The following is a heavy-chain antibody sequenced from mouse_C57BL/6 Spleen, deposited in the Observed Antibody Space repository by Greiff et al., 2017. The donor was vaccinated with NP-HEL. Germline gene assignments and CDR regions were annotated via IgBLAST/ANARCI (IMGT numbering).Heavy chain of an antibody. Sequence: EVQRVESGGGLVQPKGSLKLSCAASGFSFNTYAMNWVRQAPGQGLEWVARIRSKSNNYATDYADSVKDRFTISRDNSESMLYLQMNNLKTEDTAMDYCVRHNSRDYWGQGTSVTVSS. CDR3: VRHNSRDY. D-gene: IGHD1-3*01. V-gene: IGHV10-1*01. CDR2: IRSKSNNYAT. J-gene: IGHJ4*01. CDR1: GFSFNTYA.